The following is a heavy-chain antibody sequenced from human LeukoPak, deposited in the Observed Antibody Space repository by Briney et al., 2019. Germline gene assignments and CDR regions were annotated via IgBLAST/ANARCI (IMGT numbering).Heavy chain of an antibody. Sequence: SETLSLTCAVYGGSFSGYYWSWIRQPPGKGLEWIGEINHSGSTNYNPSLKSRVTISVDTSKNQFSLKLSSVTAADTAVYYCARDGGSNWFDPWGQGTLVTVSS. V-gene: IGHV4-34*01. CDR1: GGSFSGYY. J-gene: IGHJ5*02. CDR3: ARDGGSNWFDP. D-gene: IGHD4-23*01. CDR2: INHSGST.